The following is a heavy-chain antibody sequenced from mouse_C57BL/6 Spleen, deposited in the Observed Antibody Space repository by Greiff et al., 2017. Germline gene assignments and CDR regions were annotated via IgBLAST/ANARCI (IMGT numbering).Heavy chain of an antibody. Sequence: QVQLQQPGAELVKPGASVKLSCKASGYTFTSYWMQWVKQRPGQGLEWIGEIDPSDSYTNYNQKLKGKATLTVDTASSTAYMQLSSLTSEDSAFYYCARSGSITTVDWYFDVWGTGTTVTVSS. CDR2: IDPSDSYT. J-gene: IGHJ1*03. CDR1: GYTFTSYW. V-gene: IGHV1-50*01. D-gene: IGHD1-1*01. CDR3: ARSGSITTVDWYFDV.